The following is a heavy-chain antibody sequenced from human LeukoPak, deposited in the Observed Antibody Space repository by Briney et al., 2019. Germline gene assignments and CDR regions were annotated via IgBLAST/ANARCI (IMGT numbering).Heavy chain of an antibody. D-gene: IGHD6-13*01. J-gene: IGHJ5*02. CDR2: IYTSGST. V-gene: IGHV4-4*09. CDR3: ARRGSSWSGWFDP. Sequence: PSETLSLTCTVSGGSISSYYWSWIRQPPGKGLEWIGYIYTSGSTNYNPSLKSRVTISVDTSKNQFSLKLSSVTAADTAVYYCARRGSSWSGWFDPWGQGTLVTVSS. CDR1: GGSISSYY.